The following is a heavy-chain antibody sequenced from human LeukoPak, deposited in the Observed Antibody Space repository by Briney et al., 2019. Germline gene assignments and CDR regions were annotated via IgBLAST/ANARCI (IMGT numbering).Heavy chain of an antibody. CDR1: GYTFATYG. CDR2: ISGYNVNT. Sequence: GASVKVSCKASGYTFATYGITWVRQAPGQGLEWMGWISGYNVNTNPAQKLQGRVTMTTDTSTSTAYMELRSLRSDDTAVYYCVREKRGYRYGGNLYYYGMDVWGQGTTVTVSS. D-gene: IGHD5-18*01. CDR3: VREKRGYRYGGNLYYYGMDV. J-gene: IGHJ6*02. V-gene: IGHV1-18*01.